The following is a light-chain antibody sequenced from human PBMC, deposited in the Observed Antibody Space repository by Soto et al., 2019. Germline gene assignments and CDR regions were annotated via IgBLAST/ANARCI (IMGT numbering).Light chain of an antibody. CDR3: CSFAGLSTLV. Sequence: QSALTQPASVSGSLGQSITFSCTGTSSDVGGYNLVSWYQQHPDKVPKLIIYEDTKRPSGVSSRFSGSTSGNTASLTIAGLQAEDEADYHSCSFAGLSTLVFGGGNKVTV. CDR2: EDT. J-gene: IGLJ3*02. V-gene: IGLV2-23*02. CDR1: SSDVGGYNL.